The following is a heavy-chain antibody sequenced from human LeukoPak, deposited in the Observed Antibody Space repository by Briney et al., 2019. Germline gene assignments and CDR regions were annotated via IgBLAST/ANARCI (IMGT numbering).Heavy chain of an antibody. Sequence: ASVKVSCKASGYPFTSYGISWVRQATGQGLEWMGWMNPNSGNTGYAQKFQGRVTITRNTSISTAYMELSSLRSEDTAVYYCAVIAAAGTYDAFDIWGQGTMVTVSS. CDR1: GYPFTSYG. D-gene: IGHD6-13*01. CDR3: AVIAAAGTYDAFDI. J-gene: IGHJ3*02. CDR2: MNPNSGNT. V-gene: IGHV1-8*03.